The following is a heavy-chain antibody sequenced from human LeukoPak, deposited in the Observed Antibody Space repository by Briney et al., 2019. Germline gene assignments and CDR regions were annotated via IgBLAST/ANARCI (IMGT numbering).Heavy chain of an antibody. Sequence: ASVKVSCKASGYTFTSYYMHWVRQAPGQGLEWMGIINPSGGSTSYAQKFQGRVTMTRDTSTSTAYMELRSLRSDDTAVYYCARDLNRYYYDSSGCLDYWGQGTLVTVSS. CDR1: GYTFTSYY. D-gene: IGHD3-22*01. J-gene: IGHJ4*02. V-gene: IGHV1-46*01. CDR2: INPSGGST. CDR3: ARDLNRYYYDSSGCLDY.